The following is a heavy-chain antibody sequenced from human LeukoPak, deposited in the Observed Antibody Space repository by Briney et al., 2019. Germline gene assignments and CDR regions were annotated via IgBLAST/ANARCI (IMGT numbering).Heavy chain of an antibody. D-gene: IGHD3-10*01. CDR2: INPSGGST. CDR1: GYTFTGYY. CDR3: ARPREAITMVRGWPLAFDI. J-gene: IGHJ3*02. Sequence: PLASVKVSCKASGYTFTGYYMHWVRQAPGQGLEWMGIINPSGGSTSYAQKFQGRVTMTTDTSTSTAYMELRSLRSDDTAVYYCARPREAITMVRGWPLAFDIWGQGTMVTVSS. V-gene: IGHV1-46*01.